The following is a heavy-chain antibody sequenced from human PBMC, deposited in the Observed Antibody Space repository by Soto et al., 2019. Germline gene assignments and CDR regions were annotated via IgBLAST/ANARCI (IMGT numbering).Heavy chain of an antibody. CDR3: SRHRIIWANQMTTFLSNDGFDI. D-gene: IGHD3-16*01. CDR1: GFTFSVSA. J-gene: IGHJ3*02. V-gene: IGHV3-73*02. CDR2: IKSKANNYET. Sequence: EVQLVESGGGLVQPGGSLRLSCAASGFTFSVSAMHWVRQASGKGLEWVGRIKSKANNYETAYAASVKGRFTISRYDSKNTTYLQISGLQTEDTAVYYCSRHRIIWANQMTTFLSNDGFDIWGKGSMVTVSS.